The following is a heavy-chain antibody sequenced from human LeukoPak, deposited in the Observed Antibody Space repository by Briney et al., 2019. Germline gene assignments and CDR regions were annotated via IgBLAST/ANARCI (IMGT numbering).Heavy chain of an antibody. CDR2: ISGSGGST. D-gene: IGHD5/OR15-5a*01. CDR1: GFTFSSYG. Sequence: GGSLRLSCAASGFTFSSYGMSWVRQAPGKGLEWVSAISGSGGSTYYADSVKGRFTISRGNSKNTLYLQMNSLRAEDTAVYYCAKDLLRYFEIWGQGTMVTVSS. J-gene: IGHJ3*02. V-gene: IGHV3-23*01. CDR3: AKDLLRYFEI.